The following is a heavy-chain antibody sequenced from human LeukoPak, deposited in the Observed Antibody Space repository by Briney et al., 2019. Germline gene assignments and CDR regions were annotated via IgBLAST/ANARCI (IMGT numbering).Heavy chain of an antibody. CDR3: ARLARGYPDY. J-gene: IGHJ4*02. V-gene: IGHV3-7*05. CDR2: IKHDGREI. Sequence: GGSLRLSCAASGFTFSSYWINWVRQAPGKGLEWVANIKHDGREIYYVDSVKGRFTISRDNAKNSLYLQMNSLRAEDTAVYCCARLARGYPDYWGQGTLVTVSS. CDR1: GFTFSSYW. D-gene: IGHD5-12*01.